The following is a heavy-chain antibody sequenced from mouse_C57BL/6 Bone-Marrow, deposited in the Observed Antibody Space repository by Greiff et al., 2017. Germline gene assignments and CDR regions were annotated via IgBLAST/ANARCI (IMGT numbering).Heavy chain of an antibody. CDR2: ISDGGSYT. CDR1: GFTFSSYA. V-gene: IGHV5-4*01. D-gene: IGHD2-4*01. CDR3: ARDGPIYYDYFDY. Sequence: EVNVVESGGGLVKPGGSLKLSCAASGFTFSSYAMSWVRQTPEKRLEWVATISDGGSYTYYPDNVKGRFTISRDNAKNNLYLQMSHLKSEDTAMYYCARDGPIYYDYFDYWGQGTTLTVSS. J-gene: IGHJ2*01.